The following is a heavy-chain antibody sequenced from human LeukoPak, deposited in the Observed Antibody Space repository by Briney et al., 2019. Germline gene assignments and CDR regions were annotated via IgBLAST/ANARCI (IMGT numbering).Heavy chain of an antibody. V-gene: IGHV4-59*01. CDR1: GVSFSSNF. J-gene: IGHJ3*02. D-gene: IGHD6-19*01. CDR2: ISYSGST. CDR3: ARDVEPGIAVAVPRGAFDI. Sequence: SETLSLTCTVSGVSFSSNFWGWIRQPPGKGLQWIGNISYSGSTNYNPSLKSRVTISVDTSKNQFSLKLSSVTAADTAVYYCARDVEPGIAVAVPRGAFDIWGQGTMVTVS.